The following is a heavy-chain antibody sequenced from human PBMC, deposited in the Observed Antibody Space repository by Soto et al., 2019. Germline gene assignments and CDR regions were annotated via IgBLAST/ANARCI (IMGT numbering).Heavy chain of an antibody. CDR3: ARGHYSSPPGYFDY. D-gene: IGHD3-10*01. CDR2: IYSGGST. Sequence: EVQLVESGGGLVQPGGSLRLSCAASGFTVSGNYMSWVRQAPGKGLEWVSVIYSGGSTYYADSVKGRFTISRDSSKNTLYLKMNSLRAEDTAVYYCARGHYSSPPGYFDYWGQGTLVTVSS. CDR1: GFTVSGNY. V-gene: IGHV3-66*01. J-gene: IGHJ4*02.